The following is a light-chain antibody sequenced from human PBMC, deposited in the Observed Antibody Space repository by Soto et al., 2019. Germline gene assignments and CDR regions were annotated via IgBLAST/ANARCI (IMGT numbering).Light chain of an antibody. J-gene: IGKJ4*01. CDR2: AAS. Sequence: DFQMTQSPSSLSASVGDRVTISCRASQSVTSYLNWYQQKPGEAPKLLIYAASTLQSGVPSRFSGSGYGTDFTLTITGLQPEDFATYFCQQTYSIPPVTFGGGTKVEIK. CDR3: QQTYSIPPVT. V-gene: IGKV1-39*01. CDR1: QSVTSY.